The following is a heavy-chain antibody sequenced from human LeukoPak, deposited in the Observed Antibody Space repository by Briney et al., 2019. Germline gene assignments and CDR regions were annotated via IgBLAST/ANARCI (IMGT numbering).Heavy chain of an antibody. CDR3: ARVTSGEFADY. CDR1: GGSISIGGYY. J-gene: IGHJ4*02. CDR2: IYYSGIT. D-gene: IGHD3-10*01. V-gene: IGHV4-31*03. Sequence: PSETLSLTCTVSGGSISIGGYYWSWIRQHPGKGLEWIGYIYYSGITYCNPSLKSRVTISVDTSKNQFSLYLSSVTAADTAVYYCARVTSGEFADYWGQGTLVTVSS.